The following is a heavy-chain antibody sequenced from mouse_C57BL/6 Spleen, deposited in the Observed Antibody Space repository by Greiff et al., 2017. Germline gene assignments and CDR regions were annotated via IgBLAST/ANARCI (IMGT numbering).Heavy chain of an antibody. CDR1: GYTFTSYW. Sequence: QVQLKQPGAELVMPGASVKLSCKASGYTFTSYWMHWVKQRPGQGLEWIGEIDPSDSYTNYNQKFKGKSTLTVDKSSSTAYMQLSSLTSEDSAVYYCARQGSYYGSSYVDYWGQGTTLTVSS. D-gene: IGHD1-1*01. CDR3: ARQGSYYGSSYVDY. J-gene: IGHJ2*01. V-gene: IGHV1-69*01. CDR2: IDPSDSYT.